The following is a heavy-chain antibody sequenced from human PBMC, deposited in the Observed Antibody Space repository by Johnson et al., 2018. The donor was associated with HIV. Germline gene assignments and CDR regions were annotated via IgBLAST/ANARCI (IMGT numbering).Heavy chain of an antibody. Sequence: VQLVESGGGLIQPGGSLRLSCAASGFTVSINYMSWVRQAPGKGLEWVSVIYSGGSTYYADSVKGRFTISRDNSKNTLYLQMNSLRAEDTAVYYCARPAGDFWSGYYDAFEIWGQGTMVTVSS. D-gene: IGHD3-3*01. CDR1: GFTVSINY. V-gene: IGHV3-66*03. CDR3: ARPAGDFWSGYYDAFEI. J-gene: IGHJ3*02. CDR2: IYSGGST.